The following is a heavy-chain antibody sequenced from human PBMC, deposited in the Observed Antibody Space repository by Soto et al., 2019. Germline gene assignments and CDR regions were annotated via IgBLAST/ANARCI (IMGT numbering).Heavy chain of an antibody. J-gene: IGHJ4*02. V-gene: IGHV3-33*01. CDR2: IRYDGSNK. CDR1: GFTFSSYG. Sequence: QVQLVESGGGVVQPGRSLRLSCAASGFTFSSYGMQWVRQAPDKGLEWVAVIRYDGSNKYYADSVKGRFTISRDNSKNTLYLQMNSLRAEDTAVYYCARDPLYGGNPGEIDYWGQGTLVTVSS. CDR3: ARDPLYGGNPGEIDY. D-gene: IGHD2-15*01.